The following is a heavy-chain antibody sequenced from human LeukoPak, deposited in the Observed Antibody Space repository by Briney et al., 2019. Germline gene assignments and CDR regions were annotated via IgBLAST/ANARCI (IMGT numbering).Heavy chain of an antibody. J-gene: IGHJ4*02. V-gene: IGHV3-30*04. CDR3: AREFSSSYDY. Sequence: PGGSLRLSCAASGFTFSSYAMHWVRQAPGKGLEWVAVISYDGSNKYYTDSVKGRFTISRDNSKNTLYPQMNSLRAEDTAVYYCAREFSSSYDYWGQGTLVTVSS. CDR1: GFTFSSYA. CDR2: ISYDGSNK. D-gene: IGHD6-6*01.